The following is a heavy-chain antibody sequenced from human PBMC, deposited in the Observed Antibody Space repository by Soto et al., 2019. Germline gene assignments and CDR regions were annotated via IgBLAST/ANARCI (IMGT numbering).Heavy chain of an antibody. V-gene: IGHV3-23*01. CDR1: AISFNTYG. J-gene: IGHJ5*02. CDR2: VTVTGGST. D-gene: IGHD3-10*01. Sequence: EVERLESGGGLVQPGGSLRLSCAASAISFNTYGVTWVRQAPGKGLEWVSTVTVTGGSTYYADSVKGRFTISRDRSNYTVSLLLNSLRVEDTAIYYCAGQRSPAGWFDPCGQGTLVTVSS. CDR3: AGQRSPAGWFDP.